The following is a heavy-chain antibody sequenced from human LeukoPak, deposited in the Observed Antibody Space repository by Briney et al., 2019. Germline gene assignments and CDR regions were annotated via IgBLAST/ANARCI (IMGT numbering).Heavy chain of an antibody. CDR3: ARDRTGSGCMDG. CDR1: GGTFSSYA. Sequence: SVKVSCKASGGTFSSYAISRVRQAPGQGLEWMGGIIPIFGTANYAQKFQGRVTITADESTSTAYMELSSLRSEDTAVYYCARDRTGSGCMDGGGKGTTVTVSA. CDR2: IIPIFGTA. D-gene: IGHD3-10*01. J-gene: IGHJ6*04. V-gene: IGHV1-69*01.